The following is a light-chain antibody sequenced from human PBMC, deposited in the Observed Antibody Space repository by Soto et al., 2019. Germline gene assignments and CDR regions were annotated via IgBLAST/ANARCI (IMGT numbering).Light chain of an antibody. Sequence: QSALTQPRSVSGSPGQSVTISCTGTSSDVGGYRYVSWYQQHPGKAPKLMMYDVTTRPSGIPDRFSGSKSGNTASLTISGLQAEDEAVYYCFSYAGGYTFVFGTGTKLTVL. CDR2: DVT. CDR3: FSYAGGYTFV. CDR1: SSDVGGYRY. V-gene: IGLV2-11*01. J-gene: IGLJ1*01.